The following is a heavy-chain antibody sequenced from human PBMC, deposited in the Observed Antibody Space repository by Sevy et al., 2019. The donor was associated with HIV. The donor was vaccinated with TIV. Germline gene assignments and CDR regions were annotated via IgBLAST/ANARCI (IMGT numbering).Heavy chain of an antibody. J-gene: IGHJ2*01. CDR3: ARGATMTGYFDL. V-gene: IGHV3-30-3*01. CDR1: GFTFSSYA. Sequence: GGSLRLSCAASGFTFSSYAMHWVRQAPGKGLEWVAVISYDGSNKYYADSVKGRLTISRDNSKNTLYLQMNSLRAEDTAVYYCARGATMTGYFDLWGRGTLVTVSS. D-gene: IGHD3-22*01. CDR2: ISYDGSNK.